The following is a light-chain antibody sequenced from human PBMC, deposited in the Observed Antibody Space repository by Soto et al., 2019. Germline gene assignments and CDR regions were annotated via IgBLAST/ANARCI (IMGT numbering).Light chain of an antibody. Sequence: DIVMTQTPLSLSVTPGQPASISCKSSQSILHSNGKTYLYWYLQKPGQPPQLLIYELSNRFSRVPYKFSGGGSGTEFTLKISRVETEDVGVYYCMQTIQLPVTFGQGTRLEIK. V-gene: IGKV2D-29*01. CDR1: QSILHSNGKTY. J-gene: IGKJ5*01. CDR2: ELS. CDR3: MQTIQLPVT.